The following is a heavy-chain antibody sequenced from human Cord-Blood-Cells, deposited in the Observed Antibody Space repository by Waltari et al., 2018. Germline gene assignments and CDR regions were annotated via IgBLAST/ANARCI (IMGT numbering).Heavy chain of an antibody. V-gene: IGHV2-5*02. J-gene: IGHJ3*02. Sequence: QITLKESGPTLVKPTQTLTLTCTFSGFSLSTSGVGVGWIRQPPGKALEWLALIYWDDDKRNSPSLKSRLTITKDTSKNQVVLTMTNMDPVDTATYYCAHRSITIFGVVSDAFDIWGQGTMVTVSS. CDR1: GFSLSTSGVG. D-gene: IGHD3-3*01. CDR3: AHRSITIFGVVSDAFDI. CDR2: IYWDDDK.